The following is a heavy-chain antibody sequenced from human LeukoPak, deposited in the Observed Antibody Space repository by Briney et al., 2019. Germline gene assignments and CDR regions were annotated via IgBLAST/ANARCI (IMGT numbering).Heavy chain of an antibody. CDR2: ISWNSGSI. D-gene: IGHD1-1*01. CDR1: GFTFDDYA. Sequence: GRSLRLSCAASGFTFDDYAMHWVRQAPGKGLEWVSGISWNSGSIGYADSVEGRFTISRDNAKNSLYLQMNSLRAEDTAVYYCARDLRANWNPGWFDPWGQGTLVTVSS. CDR3: ARDLRANWNPGWFDP. J-gene: IGHJ5*02. V-gene: IGHV3-9*01.